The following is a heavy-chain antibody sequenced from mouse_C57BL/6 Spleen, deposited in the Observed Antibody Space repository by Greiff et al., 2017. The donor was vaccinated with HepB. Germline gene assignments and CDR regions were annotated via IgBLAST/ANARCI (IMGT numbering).Heavy chain of an antibody. D-gene: IGHD2-4*01. J-gene: IGHJ4*01. V-gene: IGHV1-19*01. Sequence: EVQLQQSGSVLVKPGASVKMSCKASGYTFTDYYMHWVKQSHGKSLEWIGVINPYNGGTSYNQKFKGKATLTVDKSSSTAYMELNSLTSEDSAVYYCARSEYDYVRAAMDYWGQGTSVTDSS. CDR3: ARSEYDYVRAAMDY. CDR1: GYTFTDYY. CDR2: INPYNGGT.